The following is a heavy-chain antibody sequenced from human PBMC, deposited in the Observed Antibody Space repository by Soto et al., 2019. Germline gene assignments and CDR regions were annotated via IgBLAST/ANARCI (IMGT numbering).Heavy chain of an antibody. Sequence: SCAASGFTFSSYGMHWVGQAPGKGLGWVAVISYDGSNKYYADSVKGRFTISRDNSKNTLYLQMNSLRAEDTGVYYCAKDHDRSFYGRNVWGHGTTVTVS. J-gene: IGHJ6*02. D-gene: IGHD6-13*01. CDR2: ISYDGSNK. CDR1: GFTFSSYG. V-gene: IGHV3-30*18. CDR3: AKDHDRSFYGRNV.